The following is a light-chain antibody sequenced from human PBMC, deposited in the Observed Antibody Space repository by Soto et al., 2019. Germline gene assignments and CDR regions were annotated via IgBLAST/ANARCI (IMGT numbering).Light chain of an antibody. Sequence: DIQMTQSPSTLSGSVGDRVTITCRASQTISSWLAWYQQKPGKAPKLLIFAASSLQSGVPSRFSGSGSETDFTLTISSLQPEDFATYYCQQSYSTPRTFGQGTKVEIK. J-gene: IGKJ1*01. V-gene: IGKV1-39*01. CDR1: QTISSW. CDR3: QQSYSTPRT. CDR2: AAS.